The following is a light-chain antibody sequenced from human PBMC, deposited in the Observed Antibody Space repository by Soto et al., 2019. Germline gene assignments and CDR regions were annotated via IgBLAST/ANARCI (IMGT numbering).Light chain of an antibody. CDR2: GAS. J-gene: IGKJ5*01. CDR3: QKSYSTPLT. CDR1: QSVSTY. V-gene: IGKV1-39*01. Sequence: DIQVTQSLSPLTETVVDRVTITCRTSQSVSTYLNWYQQRPGKAPKLLIYGASSLQSGVPSRFSGSGSGTDFTLTISSLQPEDFATYYCQKSYSTPLTCGQGKRGEIK.